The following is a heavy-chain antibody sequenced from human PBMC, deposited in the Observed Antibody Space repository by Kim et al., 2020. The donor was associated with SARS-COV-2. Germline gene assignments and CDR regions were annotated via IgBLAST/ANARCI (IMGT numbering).Heavy chain of an antibody. V-gene: IGHV1-8*01. CDR1: GYTFTSYD. Sequence: ASVKVSCKASGYTFTSYDINWVRQATGQGLECMGWMNPNSGNTGYAQKFQGRVTMPRNTSISTAYMELSSLRSEDTAVYYCARGIYYGSGSYAYYYGMDVWGQGTTVTVS. J-gene: IGHJ6*02. CDR2: MNPNSGNT. D-gene: IGHD3-10*01. CDR3: ARGIYYGSGSYAYYYGMDV.